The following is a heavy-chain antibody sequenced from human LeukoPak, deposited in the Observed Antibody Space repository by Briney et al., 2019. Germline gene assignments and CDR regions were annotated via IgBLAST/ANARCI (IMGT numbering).Heavy chain of an antibody. J-gene: IGHJ4*02. V-gene: IGHV4-34*01. CDR1: GGSFSGYY. CDR2: INHSGST. Sequence: SETLSLTCAVYGGSFSGYYWSWIRQPPGKGLEWIGEINHSGSTNYNPSLKSRVTISVDTSKNQFSLKLSSVTAADTAVYYCARHRLGYMAAAGTRGNYFDYWGQGTLVTVSS. CDR3: ARHRLGYMAAAGTRGNYFDY. D-gene: IGHD6-13*01.